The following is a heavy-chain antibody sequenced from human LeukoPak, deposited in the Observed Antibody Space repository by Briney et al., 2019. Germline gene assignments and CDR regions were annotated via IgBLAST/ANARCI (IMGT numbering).Heavy chain of an antibody. V-gene: IGHV3-7*01. CDR2: INGDGSQR. CDR1: GFSFSTTY. D-gene: IGHD4-17*01. J-gene: IGHJ3*02. CDR3: ARDPEYGALDI. Sequence: PGGSLRLSCVPSGFSFSTTYTTWVRQPPERGLEWVASINGDGSQRPSVGSMKGRFTISRDNADNSLYLQMNSLRVEETAVYYCARDPEYGALDIWGQGTTVTVSS.